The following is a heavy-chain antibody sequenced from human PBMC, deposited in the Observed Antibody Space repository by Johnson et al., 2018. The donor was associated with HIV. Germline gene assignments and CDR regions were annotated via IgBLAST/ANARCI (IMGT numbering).Heavy chain of an antibody. D-gene: IGHD2-2*02. CDR2: ISHDGSDK. CDR3: ARDRGGSSYRWVAFDI. CDR1: GFTFSSYA. Sequence: QVQLVESGGGVVQPGGSLRLSCAASGFTFSSYAMHWVRQAPGKGLEWVAVISHDGSDKSYADSVKGRFTISRDSSENTLFLQMNSLRAEDTAVYYCARDRGGSSYRWVAFDIWGHGTMVTVSS. V-gene: IGHV3-30*04. J-gene: IGHJ3*02.